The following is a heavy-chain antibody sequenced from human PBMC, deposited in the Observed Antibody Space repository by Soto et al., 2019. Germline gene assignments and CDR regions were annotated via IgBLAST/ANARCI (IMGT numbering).Heavy chain of an antibody. CDR1: GVSISSTNW. V-gene: IGHV4-4*02. J-gene: IGHJ4*02. CDR3: ARYKDNVSGYYYTDY. Sequence: PSETLSLTCAVSGVSISSTNWWTWVRQAPGKGLEWIGEMWPSGGTTYNPSLQNRVTISVDNSKNHLSLKLTSVTAADTAVYYCARYKDNVSGYYYTDYWGQGTLVTVSS. CDR2: MWPSGGT. D-gene: IGHD3-22*01.